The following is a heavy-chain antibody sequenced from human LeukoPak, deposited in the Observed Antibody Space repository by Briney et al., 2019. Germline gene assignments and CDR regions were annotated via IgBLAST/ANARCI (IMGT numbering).Heavy chain of an antibody. CDR2: INGDGGRT. V-gene: IGHV3-64*02. D-gene: IGHD1-26*01. Sequence: GGSLRLSCAATGFSFSSYGMHWVRQAPGRGLEYVSAINGDGGRTYYADSVKGRFTISRDNSKNTLYLQMGSLRAEDMAVYYCAVRSWELSYFACWGQGTLVTVSS. CDR1: GFSFSSYG. CDR3: AVRSWELSYFAC. J-gene: IGHJ4*02.